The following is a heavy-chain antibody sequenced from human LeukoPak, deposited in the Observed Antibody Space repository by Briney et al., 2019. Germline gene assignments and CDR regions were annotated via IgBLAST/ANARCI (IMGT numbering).Heavy chain of an antibody. D-gene: IGHD5-18*01. Sequence: PSETLSLTCTVPGGSISSYYWSWIRQPPGKGLEWIRYIYYSGSANYNPSLKSRVTISVDTSKNQFSLKLSSVTAADTAVYYCAKVSDTAMVKYPIYYYYYGMDVWGQGTTVTVSS. J-gene: IGHJ6*02. CDR1: GGSISSYY. V-gene: IGHV4-59*01. CDR3: AKVSDTAMVKYPIYYYYYGMDV. CDR2: IYYSGSA.